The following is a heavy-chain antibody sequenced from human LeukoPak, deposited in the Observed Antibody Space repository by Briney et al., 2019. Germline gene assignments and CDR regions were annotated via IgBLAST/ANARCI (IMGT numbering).Heavy chain of an antibody. CDR1: GGSISSYY. Sequence: PSETLSLTCTVSGGSISSYYWSWIRQPPGKGLEWIGYIYYSGSTNYNPSLKSRVTISVDTSKNQFSLKLSSVTAADTAVYYCATIDYWGQGTLVSVSS. V-gene: IGHV4-59*01. CDR3: ATIDY. J-gene: IGHJ4*02. CDR2: IYYSGST.